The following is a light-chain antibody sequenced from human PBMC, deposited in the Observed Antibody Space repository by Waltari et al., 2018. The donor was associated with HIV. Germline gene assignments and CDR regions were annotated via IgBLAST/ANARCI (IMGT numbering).Light chain of an antibody. CDR3: QQYHHWPPLT. CDR1: QNVDDK. CDR2: PSS. Sequence: TQSPATIPVSPGGTVTVSCRASQNVDDKLSWYQPKPGLSPRLLIYPSSVRAAGVPTRFGGAGSATNFTLTITSLQSEDFALYFCQQYHHWPPLTFGGGSRVELK. V-gene: IGKV3D-15*01. J-gene: IGKJ4*01.